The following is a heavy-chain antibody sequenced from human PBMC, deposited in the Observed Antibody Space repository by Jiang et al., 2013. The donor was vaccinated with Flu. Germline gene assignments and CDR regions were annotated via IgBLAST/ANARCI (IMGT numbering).Heavy chain of an antibody. CDR2: IYHTGSA. Sequence: GPGLVKPSETLSLTCTVSGASISSYYWSWIRQPPGKGLEWIGYIYHTGSANYNPSLKSRVTTSVDTSKNQFSLKLISVTAADTAVYYCAKGYSSDWFRILDDWGQGTLVTVSS. J-gene: IGHJ4*02. V-gene: IGHV4-59*01. CDR1: GASISSYY. CDR3: AKGYSSDWFRILDD. D-gene: IGHD6-19*01.